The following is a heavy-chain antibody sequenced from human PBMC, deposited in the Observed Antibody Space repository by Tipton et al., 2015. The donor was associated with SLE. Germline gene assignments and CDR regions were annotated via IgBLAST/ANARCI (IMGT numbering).Heavy chain of an antibody. D-gene: IGHD3-3*01. CDR3: AKGPIRSDTLYYFDY. CDR2: ISWNSGSI. CDR1: GFTFDDYA. J-gene: IGHJ4*02. V-gene: IGHV3-9*01. Sequence: SLRLSCAASGFTFDDYAMHWVRQAPGKGLEWVSGISWNSGSIGYADSVKGRFTISRDNAKNSLYLQMNSLRAEDTALYYCAKGPIRSDTLYYFDYWGQGTLVTVSS.